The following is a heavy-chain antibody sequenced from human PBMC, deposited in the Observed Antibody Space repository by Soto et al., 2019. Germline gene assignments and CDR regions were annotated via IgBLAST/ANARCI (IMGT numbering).Heavy chain of an antibody. Sequence: GASVKVSCKASGYTFTSYGISWVRQAPGQGLEWMGWISAYNGNTNYAQKLQGRVTMTRNTSISTAYMELSSLTSEDTAVYYCARGRSCGSGKCRAPGVWGQGTTVTVSS. J-gene: IGHJ6*02. CDR3: ARGRSCGSGKCRAPGV. V-gene: IGHV1-18*01. D-gene: IGHD2-21*01. CDR1: GYTFTSYG. CDR2: ISAYNGNT.